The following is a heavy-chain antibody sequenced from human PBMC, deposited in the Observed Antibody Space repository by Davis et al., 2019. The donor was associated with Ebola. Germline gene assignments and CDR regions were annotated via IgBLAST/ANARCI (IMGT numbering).Heavy chain of an antibody. D-gene: IGHD3-3*02. CDR1: GFTFSDSA. J-gene: IGHJ6*02. CDR2: IRSKANNYAT. CDR3: TSYSIAGSYYGMDV. Sequence: PGGSLRLSCAASGFTFSDSAMHWVRQASGKGLEWVGRIRSKANNYATAYAASVKGRFTISRDDSKNTAYLQMNSLQTEDTALYYCTSYSIAGSYYGMDVWGQGTTVTVSS. V-gene: IGHV3-73*01.